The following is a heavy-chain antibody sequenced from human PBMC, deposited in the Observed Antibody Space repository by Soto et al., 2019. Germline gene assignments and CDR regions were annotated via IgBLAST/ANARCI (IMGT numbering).Heavy chain of an antibody. V-gene: IGHV4-30-4*01. J-gene: IGHJ4*02. CDR2: IYDSGSS. D-gene: IGHD5-12*01. Sequence: SETLSLTCTVSGASISSGDYFWSWIRQSPGKGLQWIGYIYDSGSSYYNPSLKSRVTMSVDTSKNQFSLKLSSVTAADTAVYYCAREKGYTSGPKNFDYWGQGTLVTVSS. CDR3: AREKGYTSGPKNFDY. CDR1: GASISSGDYF.